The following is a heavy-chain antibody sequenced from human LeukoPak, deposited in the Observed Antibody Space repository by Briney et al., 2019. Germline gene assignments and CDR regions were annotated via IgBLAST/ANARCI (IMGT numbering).Heavy chain of an antibody. CDR1: GGTFSSYA. V-gene: IGHV1-69*04. Sequence: SVKVSCKASGGTFSSYAISWVRQAPGQGLEWMGRIIPILGIANYAQKFQGRVTITADKSTSTAYMELSSLKSEDTAVYYCARQYYYGSGSTIGWGQGTLVTVSS. D-gene: IGHD3-10*01. J-gene: IGHJ4*02. CDR2: IIPILGIA. CDR3: ARQYYYGSGSTIG.